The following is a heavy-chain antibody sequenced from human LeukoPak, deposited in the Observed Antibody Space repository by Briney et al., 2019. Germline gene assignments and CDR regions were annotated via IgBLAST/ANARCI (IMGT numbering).Heavy chain of an antibody. CDR1: GYTFVGYY. CDR3: AREDYCTNGVCRIIDY. CDR2: IDPYTGNT. J-gene: IGHJ4*02. Sequence: ASVKVSCKASGYTFVGYYLHWVRQAPGQGLEWMAWIDPYTGNTHYAQKFQGRITVTRDTSISTTYMELSWLTSDDTAVYYCAREDYCTNGVCRIIDYWGQGTLVTVSS. V-gene: IGHV1-2*02. D-gene: IGHD2-8*01.